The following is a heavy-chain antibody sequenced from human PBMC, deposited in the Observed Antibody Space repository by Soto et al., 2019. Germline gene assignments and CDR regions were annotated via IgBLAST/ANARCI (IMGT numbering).Heavy chain of an antibody. D-gene: IGHD2-2*01. CDR1: GYTFTSYN. CDR2: IDPSGGST. J-gene: IGHJ2*01. CDR3: ARDLGCSSTSCTYSYWYFDL. V-gene: IGHV1-46*03. Sequence: QVQLVQSGAEVKKPGASVKVSCKAFGYTFTSYNMHWVRQAPGQGLEWMGIIDPSGGSTNYAQKFQGRVTMTRDTSSSTVYMELSRLRSEDTAVYYCARDLGCSSTSCTYSYWYFDLLGRGTLVTVSS.